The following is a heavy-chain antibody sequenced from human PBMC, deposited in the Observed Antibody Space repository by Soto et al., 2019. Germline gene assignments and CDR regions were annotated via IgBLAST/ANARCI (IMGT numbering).Heavy chain of an antibody. CDR1: GCDVTKYC. CDR2: IYPGDFVS. J-gene: IGHJ4*02. D-gene: IGHD1-20*01. CDR3: ARDPYISNWYLHFDS. V-gene: IGHV5-51*01. Sequence: VKLSCECSGCDVTKYCVAWVRQMPGKGLEWRGIIYPGDFVSRYIPSFEGQVTISADKSVPTAYMQWSSLKASDTAIYYCARDPYISNWYLHFDSWGQGTPVIVSS.